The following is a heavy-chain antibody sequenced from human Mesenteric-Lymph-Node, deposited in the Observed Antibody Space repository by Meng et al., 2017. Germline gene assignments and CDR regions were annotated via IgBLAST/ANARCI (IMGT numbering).Heavy chain of an antibody. J-gene: IGHJ5*02. CDR2: LYSGGTI. CDR1: GFTVSSNY. V-gene: IGHV3-53*01. CDR3: ARVRDGHNAVHDH. D-gene: IGHD5-24*01. Sequence: EVQLVESGGGLIQPGGSLRLSCAVSGFTVSSNYMSWVRQAPGKGLEWVSVLYSGGTIYYADSVKGRFTISRDNSKNTLYLQMNSLRAEDTAVYYCARVRDGHNAVHDHWGQGTLVTVSS.